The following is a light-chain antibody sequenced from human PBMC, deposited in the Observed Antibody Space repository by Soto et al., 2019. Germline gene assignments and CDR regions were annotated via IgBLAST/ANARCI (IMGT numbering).Light chain of an antibody. CDR2: GAS. V-gene: IGKV3-20*01. CDR1: QSVSSSY. CDR3: QQYGSSPWT. Sequence: EIVLTQSPGTLSLSPGERATLSCRASQSVSSSYLAWYQQKPGQAPRLLIYGASSRATGIPDRFSGSGSGTYFSVTISRLEPADFAVYYCQQYGSSPWTFGQGTKVEIK. J-gene: IGKJ1*01.